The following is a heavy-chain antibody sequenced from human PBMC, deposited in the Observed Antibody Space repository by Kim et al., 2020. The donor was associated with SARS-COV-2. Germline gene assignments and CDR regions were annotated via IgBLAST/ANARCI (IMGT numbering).Heavy chain of an antibody. Sequence: TKYAGTVKGRFTSSRDNAKNSLYQQMSGLGAEDTAVYYCVTENYWAFDIWGQGAMVTVSS. CDR3: VTENYWAFDI. V-gene: IGHV3-11*06. CDR2: T. J-gene: IGHJ3*02. D-gene: IGHD2-15*01.